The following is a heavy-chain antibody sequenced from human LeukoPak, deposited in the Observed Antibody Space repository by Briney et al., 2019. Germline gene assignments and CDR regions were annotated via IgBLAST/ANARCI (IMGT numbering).Heavy chain of an antibody. CDR3: AKSTYFYDTFVNAFDF. CDR1: GGSVSSSHY. Sequence: SETLSLTCTVSGGSVSSSHYWGWIRQPPGKGLEWIGSIYYGASTYYNASLRSRVTTSVDTSKNQFSLKLSSVTAADTAVYYCAKSTYFYDTFVNAFDFWGQGTVVTVSS. V-gene: IGHV4-39*07. CDR2: IYYGAST. J-gene: IGHJ3*01. D-gene: IGHD3-22*01.